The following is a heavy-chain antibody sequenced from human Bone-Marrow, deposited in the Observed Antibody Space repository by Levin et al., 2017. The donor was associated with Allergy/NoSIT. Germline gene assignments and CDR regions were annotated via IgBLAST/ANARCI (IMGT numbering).Heavy chain of an antibody. V-gene: IGHV3-49*03. J-gene: IGHJ6*03. Sequence: GGSLRLSCTASGFTFGDYAMSWFRQAPGKGLEWVGFIRSKAYGGTTEYAASVKGRFTISRDDSKSIAYLQMNSLKTEDTAVYYCTRERAPDGRDSVVAATPYYYYYYMDVWGKGTTVTVSS. CDR3: TRERAPDGRDSVVAATPYYYYYYMDV. CDR1: GFTFGDYA. D-gene: IGHD2-15*01. CDR2: IRSKAYGGTT.